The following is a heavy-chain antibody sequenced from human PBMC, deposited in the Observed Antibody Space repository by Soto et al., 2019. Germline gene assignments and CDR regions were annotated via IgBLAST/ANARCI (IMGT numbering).Heavy chain of an antibody. CDR2: INQDGGGT. Sequence: GGSLSLSCVASGFTFISSFMGWVRQAPGKGLEWVANINQDGGGTYYVDSVEGRFTISRDNAKDSLYLQMNSLRGEDTAVYYCSRYFRSSGRYFFASWGQGTLITVSA. CDR3: SRYFRSSGRYFFAS. V-gene: IGHV3-7*03. J-gene: IGHJ4*02. D-gene: IGHD6-19*01. CDR1: GFTFISSF.